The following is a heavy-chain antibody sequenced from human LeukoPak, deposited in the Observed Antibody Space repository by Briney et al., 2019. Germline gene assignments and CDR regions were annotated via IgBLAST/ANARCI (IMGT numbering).Heavy chain of an antibody. D-gene: IGHD2-2*02. CDR1: GYTFTSYY. J-gene: IGHJ6*02. CDR3: ARDQQYQLLYGQNYYYYGMDV. CDR2: INPSGVST. V-gene: IGHV1-46*01. Sequence: ASVTVSCKASGYTFTSYYMHWVRQAPGQGLEWMGIINPSGVSTSYARKFQGRVTMTRDTSTSTVYMELSSLRSEDTAVYYCARDQQYQLLYGQNYYYYGMDVWGQGTTVTVSS.